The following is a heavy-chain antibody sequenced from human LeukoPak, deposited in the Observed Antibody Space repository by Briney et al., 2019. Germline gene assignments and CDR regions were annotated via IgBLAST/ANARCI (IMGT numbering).Heavy chain of an antibody. Sequence: PSETLSLTGTVSGGSISSYYWSWIRQPPGKGLEWIGYVYYSGSTNYNPSLKSGVTISVDTSKNQFSLKLSSVTAADTAVYYCARVLGYGSGSHNTYYYYYGMDVWGQGTTVTVSS. J-gene: IGHJ6*02. V-gene: IGHV4-59*01. CDR1: GGSISSYY. CDR2: VYYSGST. CDR3: ARVLGYGSGSHNTYYYYYGMDV. D-gene: IGHD3-10*01.